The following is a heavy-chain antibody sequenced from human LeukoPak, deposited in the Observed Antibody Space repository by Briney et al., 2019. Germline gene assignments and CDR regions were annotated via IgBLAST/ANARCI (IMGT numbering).Heavy chain of an antibody. V-gene: IGHV4-31*03. Sequence: SQTLSLTCTVSGGSISSGGYYWSWIRQHPGKGLEWIGYIYYSGSTYYNPSLKSRVTISVDTSKNQFSLKLSSVTAADTAVYYCARDRSGVWGSRLFDYWGKGTLVTVSS. CDR3: ARDRSGVWGSRLFDY. J-gene: IGHJ4*02. D-gene: IGHD3-16*01. CDR1: GGSISSGGYY. CDR2: IYYSGST.